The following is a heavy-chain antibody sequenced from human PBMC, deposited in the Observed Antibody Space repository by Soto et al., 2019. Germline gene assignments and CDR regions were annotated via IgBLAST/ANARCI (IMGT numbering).Heavy chain of an antibody. CDR1: GGTFSSYA. CDR2: IIPIFGTA. D-gene: IGHD4-4*01. Sequence: SVKVSCKASGGTFSSYAISWVRQAPGQGLEWMGGIIPIFGTANYAQKFQGRVTITADESTSTAYMELSSLRSEDTAVYYCARDNRDSVTTVTKSGMDVWGQGTTVTVSS. J-gene: IGHJ6*02. CDR3: ARDNRDSVTTVTKSGMDV. V-gene: IGHV1-69*13.